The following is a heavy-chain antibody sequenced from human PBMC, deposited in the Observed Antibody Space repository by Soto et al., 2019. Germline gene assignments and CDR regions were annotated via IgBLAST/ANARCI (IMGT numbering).Heavy chain of an antibody. V-gene: IGHV3-30*18. D-gene: IGHD2-8*02. J-gene: IGHJ4*02. CDR3: AKAPSEEYWAYDY. CDR1: GFTFSSYG. CDR2: ISYDGSNK. Sequence: GGSLRLSCAASGFTFSSYGMHWVRQAPGKGLEWVAVISYDGSNKYYADSVKGRFTNSRDNSKNTLYLQMNSLRAEDTAVYYCAKAPSEEYWAYDYWGQGTLVTVSS.